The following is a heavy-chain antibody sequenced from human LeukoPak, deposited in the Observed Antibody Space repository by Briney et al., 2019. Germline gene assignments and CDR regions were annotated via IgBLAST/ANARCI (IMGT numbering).Heavy chain of an antibody. CDR2: INPSGGST. Sequence: ASVKVSCKASGYTFTSYYMHWVRQAPGQGLEWMGIINPSGGSTSYAQKFQGRVTMTRDTSTSTVYMKLSSLRSEDTAVYYCARDVCSGGSCYHYFDYWGQGTLVTVSS. D-gene: IGHD2-15*01. CDR1: GYTFTSYY. CDR3: ARDVCSGGSCYHYFDY. V-gene: IGHV1-46*01. J-gene: IGHJ4*02.